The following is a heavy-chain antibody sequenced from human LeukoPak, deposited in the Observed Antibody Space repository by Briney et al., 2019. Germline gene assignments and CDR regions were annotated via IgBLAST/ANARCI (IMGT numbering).Heavy chain of an antibody. V-gene: IGHV4-4*07. CDR1: GGSISSYY. J-gene: IGHJ4*02. D-gene: IGHD6-13*01. CDR2: IYTSGST. Sequence: TSETLSLTCTVSGGSISSYYWSWIRQPAGKGLEWIGRIYTSGSTNYNPSLKSRVTMSLDTSKNQFSLKLRSVTAADTAVYYCARIKGSSWLDYWGQGTLVTVSS. CDR3: ARIKGSSWLDY.